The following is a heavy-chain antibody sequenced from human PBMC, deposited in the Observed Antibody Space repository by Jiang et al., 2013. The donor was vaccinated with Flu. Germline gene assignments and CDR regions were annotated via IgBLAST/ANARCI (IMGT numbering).Heavy chain of an antibody. CDR2: IYTSGST. CDR1: GGSISSGSYY. V-gene: IGHV4-61*02. Sequence: KPSQTLSLTCTVSGGSISSGSYYWSWIRQPAGKGLEWIGRIYTSGSTNYNPSLKSRVTISVDTSKNQFSLKLSSVTAADTAVYYCARDLPNYDMEWVAFDIWGQGTMVTVSS. D-gene: IGHD3-9*01. J-gene: IGHJ3*02. CDR3: ARDLPNYDMEWVAFDI.